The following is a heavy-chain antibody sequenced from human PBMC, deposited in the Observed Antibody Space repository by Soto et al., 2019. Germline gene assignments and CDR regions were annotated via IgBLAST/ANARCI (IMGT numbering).Heavy chain of an antibody. V-gene: IGHV1-69*01. CDR1: GGTFSSYA. D-gene: IGHD6-6*01. CDR2: IIPIFGTA. CDR3: ARQASTINLIAARPEYYFDY. Sequence: QVQLVQSGAEVKKPGSSVKVSCKASGGTFSSYAISWVRQAPGQGLEWMGGIIPIFGTANYAQKFQGRVTITADESTSTAYMELSSLRSEDTAVYYCARQASTINLIAARPEYYFDYWGQGTLVTVSS. J-gene: IGHJ4*02.